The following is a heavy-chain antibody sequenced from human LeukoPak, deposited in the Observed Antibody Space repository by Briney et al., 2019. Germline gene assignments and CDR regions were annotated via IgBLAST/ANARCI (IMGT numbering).Heavy chain of an antibody. CDR1: GYTFTSYD. Sequence: ASVKVSCKASGYTFTSYDINWVRQATGQGLEWMGWMNPSSGNTGYAQKFQGRVSMTRNTSISTAYTELSSLRSEDTAVYYCARAEDSSPYYYYMDVWGKGTTVTVSS. V-gene: IGHV1-8*01. CDR2: MNPSSGNT. CDR3: ARAEDSSPYYYYMDV. D-gene: IGHD6-13*01. J-gene: IGHJ6*03.